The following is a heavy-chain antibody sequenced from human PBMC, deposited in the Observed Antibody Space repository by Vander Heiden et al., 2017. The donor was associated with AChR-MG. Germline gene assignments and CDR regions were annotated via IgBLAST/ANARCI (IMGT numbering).Heavy chain of an antibody. J-gene: IGHJ5*02. CDR3: ARTPRVASGWSGGWFDP. CDR2: IIPILGIA. V-gene: IGHV1-69*02. Sequence: QVQLVQSGAEVKKPGSSVKVSCKASGATFSSYTIDWVRQAPGQGLGWMGRIIPILGIANDAQKFQGRVTITADKSTSTAYMELSSLRSEDTAVYYCARTPRVASGWSGGWFDPWGQGTLVTVSS. D-gene: IGHD6-19*01. CDR1: GATFSSYT.